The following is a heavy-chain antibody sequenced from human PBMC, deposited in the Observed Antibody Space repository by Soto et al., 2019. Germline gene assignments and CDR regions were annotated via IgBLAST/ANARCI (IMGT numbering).Heavy chain of an antibody. V-gene: IGHV4-31*03. Sequence: QVQLQESGPGLVKPSQTLSLTCTVSGDSIRNGRYYWSWIRQHPGKALEWIGYISYSGRPYYNPSLKSRITISLDTSENQFSLKLSFVTAADTAIYYCARAREYYDSEFDPWGQGTLVSVSS. J-gene: IGHJ5*02. CDR2: ISYSGRP. CDR1: GDSIRNGRYY. D-gene: IGHD3-22*01. CDR3: ARAREYYDSEFDP.